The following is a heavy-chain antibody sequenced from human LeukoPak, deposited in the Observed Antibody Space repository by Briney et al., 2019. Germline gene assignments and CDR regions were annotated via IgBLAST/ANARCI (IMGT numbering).Heavy chain of an antibody. CDR1: GFTFSNYP. V-gene: IGHV3-21*01. J-gene: IGHJ4*01. Sequence: GGSLRLSCAASGFTFSNYPMNWVRQAPGKGLEWVSSISNNNNYIYYADSVRGRFTISRDNAKNSLYLQMNSLRADDTAVYYCARRQSDEAFDYWGQGTLVTVSS. CDR2: ISNNNNYI. CDR3: ARRQSDEAFDY. D-gene: IGHD6-19*01.